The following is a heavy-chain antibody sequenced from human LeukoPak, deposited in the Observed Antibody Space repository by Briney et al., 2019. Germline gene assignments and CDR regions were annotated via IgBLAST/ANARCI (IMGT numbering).Heavy chain of an antibody. Sequence: GGSLRLSCAASGFTFSSYEMNWVRQAPGKGLEWVSYISSSGTTIYYADSVKGRFTISRDNAKNSLHLQMNSLRAEDTAVYYCARAGVVVAATGNLWFDPWGQGTLVTVSS. CDR1: GFTFSSYE. D-gene: IGHD2-15*01. J-gene: IGHJ5*02. CDR3: ARAGVVVAATGNLWFDP. CDR2: ISSSGTTI. V-gene: IGHV3-48*03.